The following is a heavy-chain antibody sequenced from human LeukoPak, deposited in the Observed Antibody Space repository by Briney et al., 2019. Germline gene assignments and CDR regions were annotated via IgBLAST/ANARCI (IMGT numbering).Heavy chain of an antibody. V-gene: IGHV3-23*01. CDR2: ISDSGGRT. D-gene: IGHD1-26*01. Sequence: GGSLRLSCAVSGITLSNYGMSWVRQAPGKGREWVAGISDSGGRTNYADSVKGRFTISRDNPKNTLYLQMSSLRAADTAVYYCAKDLRSGTTSYYYYYMDVWGKGTTVTVSS. J-gene: IGHJ6*03. CDR1: GITLSNYG. CDR3: AKDLRSGTTSYYYYYMDV.